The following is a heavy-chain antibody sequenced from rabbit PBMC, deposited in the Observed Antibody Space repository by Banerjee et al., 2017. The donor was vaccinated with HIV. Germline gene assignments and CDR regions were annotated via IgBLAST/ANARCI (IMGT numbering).Heavy chain of an antibody. CDR2: IYGGSSGST. CDR1: GIDFSIYYY. D-gene: IGHD1-1*01. CDR3: ARVNAGSSGYPYYFNL. J-gene: IGHJ4*01. Sequence: QSLEESGGDLVKPGASLTLTCTASGIDFSIYYYMCWVRQAPGKGLEWIACIYGGSSGSTYYASWAKGRFTISKTSSTTVTLQMTSLTAADTATYFCARVNAGSSGYPYYFNLWGPGTLVTVS. V-gene: IGHV1S40*01.